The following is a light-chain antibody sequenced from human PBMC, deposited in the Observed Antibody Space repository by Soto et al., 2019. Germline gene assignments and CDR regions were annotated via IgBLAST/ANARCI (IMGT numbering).Light chain of an antibody. J-gene: IGKJ4*01. CDR2: AAS. CDR1: QGISSW. CDR3: RLLNSYLLT. Sequence: DIQISRATCSLSGSVEDSGTITCRASQGISSWLAWYQQKQGKAPKLLIYAASTLQSGVPSRFSGSVSGTDLTLTFSSLQPEDVETYDGRLLNSYLLTFGGGTKVDIK. V-gene: IGKV1D-16*01.